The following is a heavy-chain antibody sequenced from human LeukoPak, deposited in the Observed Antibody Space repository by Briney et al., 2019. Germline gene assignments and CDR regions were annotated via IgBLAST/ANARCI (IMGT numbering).Heavy chain of an antibody. J-gene: IGHJ4*02. CDR2: ISSGGYTT. CDR1: GFTFSSHD. D-gene: IGHD6-13*01. CDR3: ARVDSGSDDY. V-gene: IGHV3-48*03. Sequence: GGSLRLSCTDSGFTFSSHDMNWVRQAPGKGLEWVSYISSGGYTTRYAGSVKGRFTISRDNAKNSLYLQMNSLRAEDTAVYYCARVDSGSDDYWGQGTLVTVSS.